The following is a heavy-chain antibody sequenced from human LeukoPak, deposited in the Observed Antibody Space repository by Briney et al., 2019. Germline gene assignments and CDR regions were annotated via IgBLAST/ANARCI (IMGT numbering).Heavy chain of an antibody. CDR3: ARYTRIPDY. D-gene: IGHD2-15*01. J-gene: IGHJ4*02. V-gene: IGHV4-59*01. CDR1: GASITGYY. CDR2: IYYTGDT. Sequence: SETLSLTCTVSGASITGYYWTWIRQPPGTGLECVGYIYYTGDTNYNPSLKSRVTMSLDTSKSQFSLKLASVTAADTAIYYCARYTRIPDYWGRGTLVTVTS.